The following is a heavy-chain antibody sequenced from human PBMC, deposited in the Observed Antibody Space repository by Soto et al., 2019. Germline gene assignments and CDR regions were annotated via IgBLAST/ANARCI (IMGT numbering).Heavy chain of an antibody. V-gene: IGHV3-23*01. CDR2: VTGGGHTT. CDR1: GFTFSRYA. J-gene: IGHJ6*02. CDR3: ASSSGDLDVYGMDI. Sequence: EAQLLESGGGLVQPGGSLRLSCAASGFTFSRYAMSWVRQAPGKGLEWVSTVTGGGHTTYNADSVNGRFTISRDNSKTTLYLQMNHLRAEDTAIYYCASSSGDLDVYGMDIWGPGTGVNVSS. D-gene: IGHD6-25*01.